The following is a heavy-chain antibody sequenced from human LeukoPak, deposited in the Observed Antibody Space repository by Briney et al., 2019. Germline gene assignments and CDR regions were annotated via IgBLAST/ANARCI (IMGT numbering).Heavy chain of an antibody. CDR2: ISGNGVST. Sequence: GGSLRLSCSASRFTFSSYVMHWVRQAPGKGLQYVSVISGNGVSTSYADSVKGSFTISRDNSKNTVYLQMSSLRAEDTAVYYCVGDGRDGYNIYFHHWGQGTLVTVSS. CDR3: VGDGRDGYNIYFHH. J-gene: IGHJ1*01. V-gene: IGHV3-64D*06. D-gene: IGHD5-24*01. CDR1: RFTFSSYV.